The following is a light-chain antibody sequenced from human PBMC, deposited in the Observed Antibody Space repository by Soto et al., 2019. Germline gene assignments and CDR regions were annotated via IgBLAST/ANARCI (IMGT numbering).Light chain of an antibody. CDR3: SSYRSSSTYV. Sequence: QCVLTQPASVSGSPGQSITISCTGTSSDVGGYNYVSWYQQYPGKAPKLMIYDVSNRPSGVSNRFSGSKSGNTASLTNSGLQAEDEADYYCSSYRSSSTYVFGTGTKVTVL. J-gene: IGLJ1*01. V-gene: IGLV2-14*01. CDR2: DVS. CDR1: SSDVGGYNY.